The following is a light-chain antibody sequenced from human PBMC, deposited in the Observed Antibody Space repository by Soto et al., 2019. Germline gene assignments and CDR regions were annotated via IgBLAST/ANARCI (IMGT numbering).Light chain of an antibody. CDR2: DAS. J-gene: IGKJ1*01. V-gene: IGKV3D-20*02. CDR1: QSVSSSY. CDR3: QQFRNWPWT. Sequence: EIVLTQSPGTLSLSPGERATLSFMASQSVSSSYLAWYQQKPGQAPRLLIYDASNRATGIPARFSGSGSGTDFTLTISSLEPEDFAVYYCQQFRNWPWTFGQGTKVDIK.